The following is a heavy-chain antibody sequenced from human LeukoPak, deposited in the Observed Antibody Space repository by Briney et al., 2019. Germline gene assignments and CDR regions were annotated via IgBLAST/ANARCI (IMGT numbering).Heavy chain of an antibody. D-gene: IGHD6-19*01. CDR2: IYYSGST. CDR1: GGSISSSSYY. V-gene: IGHV4-39*01. CDR3: ARLPEEWLRGAGAFDI. Sequence: PSETLSLTCTVSGGSISSSSYYWGWIRQPPGKGLEWIGSIYYSGSTYYNPSLKSRVTISVDTSKSQFSLKLSSVTAADTAVYYCARLPEEWLRGAGAFDIWGQGTMVTVSS. J-gene: IGHJ3*02.